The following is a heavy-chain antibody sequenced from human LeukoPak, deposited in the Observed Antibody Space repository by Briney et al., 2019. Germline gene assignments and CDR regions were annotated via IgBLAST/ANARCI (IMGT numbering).Heavy chain of an antibody. CDR2: INHSGST. Sequence: ASETLSLTCAVYGGSFSGYYWSWIRQPPGKGLEWIGEINHSGSTNYNPSLKSRVTISVDTSKNQFSLKLSSVTAADTAVYYCARFSTGTSLDYWGQGTLVTVFS. D-gene: IGHD3-9*01. CDR3: ARFSTGTSLDY. V-gene: IGHV4-34*01. J-gene: IGHJ4*02. CDR1: GGSFSGYY.